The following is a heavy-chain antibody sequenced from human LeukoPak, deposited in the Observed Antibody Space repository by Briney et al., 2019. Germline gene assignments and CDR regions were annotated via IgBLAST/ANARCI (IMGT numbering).Heavy chain of an antibody. CDR1: GGSFSGYY. Sequence: SETLSLTCAVYGGSFSGYYWSWIRQPPGKGLEWIGYIYYSGGTNYNPSLKSRVTISVDTSKNQFSLKLSSVTAADTAVYYCARLYYYDSSGYSDFDYWGQGTLVTVSS. CDR2: IYYSGGT. J-gene: IGHJ4*02. V-gene: IGHV4-59*01. D-gene: IGHD3-22*01. CDR3: ARLYYYDSSGYSDFDY.